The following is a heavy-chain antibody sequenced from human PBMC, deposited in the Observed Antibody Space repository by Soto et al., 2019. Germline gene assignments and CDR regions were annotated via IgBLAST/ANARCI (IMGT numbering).Heavy chain of an antibody. CDR3: ARHYYDFWSGYPREEYYYYYYMDV. CDR2: IYYSGST. CDR1: GGSISSSSYY. V-gene: IGHV4-39*01. J-gene: IGHJ6*03. D-gene: IGHD3-3*01. Sequence: SETLSLTCTVSGGSISSSSYYWGWIRQPPGKGLEWIGSIYYSGSTYYNPSLKSRVTISVDTSKNQFSLKLSSVTAADTAVYYCARHYYDFWSGYPREEYYYYYYMDVWGKGTTVTVSS.